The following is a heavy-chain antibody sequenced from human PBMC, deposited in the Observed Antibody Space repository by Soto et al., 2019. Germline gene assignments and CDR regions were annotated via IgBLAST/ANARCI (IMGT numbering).Heavy chain of an antibody. Sequence: ASVRVSCKASGYTFTSYTISWVRQAPGQGLEWMGRIIPILGIANYAQKFQGRVTITADKSTSTAYMELSSLRSEDTAVYYCARVDGYSYGYSSYYFDYWGQGTLVTVPS. CDR3: ARVDGYSYGYSSYYFDY. CDR2: IIPILGIA. V-gene: IGHV1-69*02. D-gene: IGHD5-18*01. J-gene: IGHJ4*02. CDR1: GYTFTSYT.